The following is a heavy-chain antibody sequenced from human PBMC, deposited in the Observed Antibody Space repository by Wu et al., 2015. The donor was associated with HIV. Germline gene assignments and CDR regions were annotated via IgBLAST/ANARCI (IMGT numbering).Heavy chain of an antibody. J-gene: IGHJ1*01. Sequence: QVQLVQSGAEVKEPGASVKISCKTSGYTFTSYYMHWVRQAPGQGLEWMGIINPSGGSTSYAQKFQGRVTMTRDTSTSTVYMELSSLRSEDTAVYYCARDGSAEYFQHWGQGTLVTVSS. CDR3: ARDGSAEYFQH. V-gene: IGHV1-46*01. CDR1: GYTFTSYY. CDR2: INPSGGST.